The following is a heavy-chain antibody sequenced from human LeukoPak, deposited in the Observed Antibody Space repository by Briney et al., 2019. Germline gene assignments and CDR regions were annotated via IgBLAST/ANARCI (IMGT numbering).Heavy chain of an antibody. Sequence: PSETLSLTCTVSGGSISSSSYYWGWIRQPPGKGLEWIGSIYYSGSTYYNPSLKSRVTISVDTSKNQFSLKLSSVTAADTAVYYCASSYDTTGYSPDYWGQGTLVTVSS. J-gene: IGHJ4*02. V-gene: IGHV4-39*01. D-gene: IGHD3-22*01. CDR1: GGSISSSSYY. CDR2: IYYSGST. CDR3: ASSYDTTGYSPDY.